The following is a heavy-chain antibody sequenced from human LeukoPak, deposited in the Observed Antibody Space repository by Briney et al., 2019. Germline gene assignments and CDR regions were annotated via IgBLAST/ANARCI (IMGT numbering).Heavy chain of an antibody. Sequence: PSETLSLTCTVSGGSISSYYWSWIRQPPGKGLEWIGYIYYSGSTNYNPSLKSRVTISVDTPKNQFSLKLSFVTAADTAVYYCAREDGSGWYSFDYWGQGTLVTVSS. CDR3: AREDGSGWYSFDY. V-gene: IGHV4-59*01. D-gene: IGHD6-19*01. CDR2: IYYSGST. CDR1: GGSISSYY. J-gene: IGHJ4*02.